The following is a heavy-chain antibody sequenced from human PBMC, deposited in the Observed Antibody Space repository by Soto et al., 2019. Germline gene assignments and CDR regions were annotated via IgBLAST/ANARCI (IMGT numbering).Heavy chain of an antibody. CDR1: GFTFSNSW. CDR2: IKEDGSEK. CDR3: TRKRFGMDV. J-gene: IGHJ6*02. V-gene: IGHV3-7*03. Sequence: EVQLVESGGDLVQPGASLRLSCAASGFTFSNSWMSWVRQAPGKGLEWVANIKEDGSEKDYVDPVKGRFTITRDNAKNSLYLQMNNLRAEDTAVYFCTRKRFGMDVWGQGTTVTVSS.